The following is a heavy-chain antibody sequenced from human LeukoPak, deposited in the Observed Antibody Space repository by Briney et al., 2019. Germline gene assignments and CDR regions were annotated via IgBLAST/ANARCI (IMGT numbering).Heavy chain of an antibody. J-gene: IGHJ4*02. CDR3: ARRVGQRTTVDY. CDR2: INHTGST. V-gene: IGHV4-34*01. Sequence: SETLSLTCPVYGESFSGFYWSWIRQSPEKGLEWIGEINHTGSTNCNPSLKNRVTISVDTSKNQFSLKVTSVTAADTAVYYCARRVGQRTTVDYWGQGTLVTVSS. CDR1: GESFSGFY. D-gene: IGHD1-1*01.